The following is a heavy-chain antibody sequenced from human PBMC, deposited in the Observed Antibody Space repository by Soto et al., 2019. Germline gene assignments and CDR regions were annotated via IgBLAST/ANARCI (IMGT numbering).Heavy chain of an antibody. CDR3: ARGTRSGSYYYGLDV. CDR2: IIPIFGTT. J-gene: IGHJ6*02. CDR1: GGTFSSYA. D-gene: IGHD1-26*01. Sequence: QVQLVQSGADVKKPGSSVKVSCKASGGTFSSYAISWVRQAPGQGLEWMGGIIPIFGTTNYARRFQGRVTITADKSTSTAYMELRSLRSEDTAVYYCARGTRSGSYYYGLDVWGQGTTVTVSS. V-gene: IGHV1-69*06.